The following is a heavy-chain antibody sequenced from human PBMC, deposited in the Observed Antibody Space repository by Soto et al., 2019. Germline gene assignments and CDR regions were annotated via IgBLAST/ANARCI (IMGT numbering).Heavy chain of an antibody. CDR2: ISGSGGST. V-gene: IGHV3-23*01. CDR1: GFIFNDYA. D-gene: IGHD6-6*01. CDR3: AKCFTVKKAGRNYYYYYMDV. Sequence: EVQLLESGGGLVQPGGSLRLSCAASGFIFNDYAMTWVRQAPGKGLEWVSGISGSGGSTYYADSVKGRFTISRDNSKNTLYLQMSSLRGEDTALYYCAKCFTVKKAGRNYYYYYMDVWGKGTTVTVSS. J-gene: IGHJ6*03.